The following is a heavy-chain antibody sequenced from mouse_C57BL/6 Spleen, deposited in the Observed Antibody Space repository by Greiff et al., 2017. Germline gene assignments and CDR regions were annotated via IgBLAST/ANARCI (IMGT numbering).Heavy chain of an antibody. CDR2: IRSKSNNYAT. D-gene: IGHD2-3*01. V-gene: IGHV10-1*01. CDR3: VRQSDGYWFAY. CDR1: GFSFNTYA. Sequence: EVKLVESGGGLVQPKGSLKLSCAASGFSFNTYAMNWVRQAPGKGLEWVARIRSKSNNYATYYADSVKDRFTISRDDSESMLYLQMNNLKTEDTAMYYCVRQSDGYWFAYWGQGTLVTVSA. J-gene: IGHJ3*01.